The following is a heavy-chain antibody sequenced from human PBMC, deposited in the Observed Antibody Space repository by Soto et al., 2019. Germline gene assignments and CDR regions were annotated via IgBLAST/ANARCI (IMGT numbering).Heavy chain of an antibody. CDR3: VREGGDLRGSGVFDY. V-gene: IGHV3-48*01. CDR1: GFTFSFYT. J-gene: IGHJ4*02. CDR2: ISRGGSSI. D-gene: IGHD6-19*01. Sequence: ESGGGLVQPGGSLRLSCAASGFTFSFYTMNWVRQTPGKGLEWLAYISRGGSSIYYADSVKGRFTVSRDNANNSLSVQLNSLRREDTAVYYCVREGGDLRGSGVFDYWGQGTLVTVSS.